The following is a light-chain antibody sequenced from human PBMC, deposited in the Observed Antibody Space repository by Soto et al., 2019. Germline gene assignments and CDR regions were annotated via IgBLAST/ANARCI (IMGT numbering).Light chain of an antibody. J-gene: IGLJ1*01. V-gene: IGLV2-14*01. CDR3: FSYKSSGTYV. CDR1: SSDVGNYKY. Sequence: QSALARPASVSGSPGQSITISCTGTSSDVGNYKYVSWYQQHPGKAPKLMIYEVSNRPSGVSNRFSGSKSGNTASLTISGLQAEDETDYYCFSYKSSGTYVFGTGTKVTVL. CDR2: EVS.